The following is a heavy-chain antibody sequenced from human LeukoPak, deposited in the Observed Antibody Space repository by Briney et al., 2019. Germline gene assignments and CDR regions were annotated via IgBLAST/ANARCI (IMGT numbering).Heavy chain of an antibody. CDR3: ARGHQTSNYDFWSGYYTRRRFDY. Sequence: GGSLRLSCAASGFTFSDYYMSWIRQAPGKGLEWVSYISSNGNTIYYADSVKGRFTISRDNAKNSLYLQMNSLRAEDTAVYYCARGHQTSNYDFWSGYYTRRRFDYWGQGTLVTVSS. V-gene: IGHV3-11*04. J-gene: IGHJ4*02. CDR1: GFTFSDYY. D-gene: IGHD3-3*01. CDR2: ISSNGNTI.